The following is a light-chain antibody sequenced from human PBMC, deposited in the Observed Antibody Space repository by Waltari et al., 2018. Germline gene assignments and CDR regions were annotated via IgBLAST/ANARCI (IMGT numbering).Light chain of an antibody. CDR2: KAS. J-gene: IGKJ2*03. Sequence: DIQMTQSPSTLSASVGDTITITCRASQSISNYLDWYQQKQGKAPKLLTYKASSSGSGVPSRFSGSGSGTEFTLTISSLQPDDFATYYCQQYNTYSSFGQGTKLEIK. CDR1: QSISNY. CDR3: QQYNTYSS. V-gene: IGKV1-5*03.